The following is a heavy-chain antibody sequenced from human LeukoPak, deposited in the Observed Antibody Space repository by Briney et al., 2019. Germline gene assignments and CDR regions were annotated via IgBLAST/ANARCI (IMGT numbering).Heavy chain of an antibody. D-gene: IGHD1-1*01. CDR3: ASGELDSLYYFDY. CDR2: ISSSGSTI. V-gene: IGHV3-48*03. CDR1: GFTFSSYE. Sequence: QTGGSLRLSCAASGFTFSSYEMNWVRQAPGKGLEWVSYISSSGSTIYYADSVKGRFTISRDNAKNSLYLQMNSLRAEDTAVYYCASGELDSLYYFDYWGQGTLVTVSS. J-gene: IGHJ4*02.